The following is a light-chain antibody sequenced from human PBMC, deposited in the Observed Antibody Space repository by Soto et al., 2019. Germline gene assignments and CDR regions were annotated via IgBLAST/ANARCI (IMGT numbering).Light chain of an antibody. CDR2: SAS. CDR1: QSVRHF. V-gene: IGKV3-20*01. CDR3: QQYGSSPWT. Sequence: IVLALAVATLSLSAGARATLTCSARQSVRHFLAWYQHQPVQAPTLHIHSASSKATVIPDRVSGSGSGTDCTLPNSSLDPEDFAGYYCQQYGSSPWTFDHGTKVDIK. J-gene: IGKJ1*01.